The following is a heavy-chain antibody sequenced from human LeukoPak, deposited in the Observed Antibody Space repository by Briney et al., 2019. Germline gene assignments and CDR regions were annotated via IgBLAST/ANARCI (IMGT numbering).Heavy chain of an antibody. CDR1: GGSFSDYY. Sequence: SETLSLTCAVFGGSFSDYYWSWIRQPPGKGLEWIGEINQSGSTNYNPSLKSRVTISVDTSKNQFSLRLSSVTAADTAVYYCARAGLRFFDWSQNYYYAMDVWGQGTTVTVSS. CDR2: INQSGST. V-gene: IGHV4-34*01. J-gene: IGHJ6*02. CDR3: ARAGLRFFDWSQNYYYAMDV. D-gene: IGHD3-9*01.